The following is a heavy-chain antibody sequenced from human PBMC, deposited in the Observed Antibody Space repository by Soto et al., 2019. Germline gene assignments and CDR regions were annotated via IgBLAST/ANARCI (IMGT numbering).Heavy chain of an antibody. Sequence: GASVKVSCKDSGCTLTELSMHWVRQAPEKGLERLGGFDPEDGETTDAQKCQSRVTMTEETSTDTAYMELSSLRSEDTAVYYCELQRPRRFGESPPAFDYWGQGTLVTVSS. CDR1: GCTLTELS. CDR2: FDPEDGET. J-gene: IGHJ4*02. CDR3: ELQRPRRFGESPPAFDY. D-gene: IGHD3-10*01. V-gene: IGHV1-24*01.